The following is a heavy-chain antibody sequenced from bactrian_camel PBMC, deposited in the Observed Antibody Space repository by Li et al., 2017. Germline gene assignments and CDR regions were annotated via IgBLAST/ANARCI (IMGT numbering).Heavy chain of an antibody. D-gene: IGHD4*01. J-gene: IGHJ4*01. CDR1: YTRRPNY. V-gene: IGHV3S6*01. Sequence: HVQLVESGGGSVQAGGSLRLSCSYTRRPNYVTWFRQGPGNGREGVAGIYTGGGDGYYADAVKGRFTISHDNAKNTAYQQMDNLKPEDSGMYYCAAGLGLFASWSACSHKTPADFEDWGPGTQVTVS. CDR3: AAGLGLFASWSACSHKTPADFED. CDR2: IYTGGGDG.